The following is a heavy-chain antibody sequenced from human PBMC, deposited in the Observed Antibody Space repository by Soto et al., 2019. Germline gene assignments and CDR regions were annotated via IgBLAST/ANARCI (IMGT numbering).Heavy chain of an antibody. CDR1: GFTFSSYG. CDR3: AKDHDSSGYYLSFRYYFDY. CDR2: ISYDGSNK. V-gene: IGHV3-30*18. D-gene: IGHD3-22*01. J-gene: IGHJ4*02. Sequence: GGSLRLSCAASGFTFSSYGMHWVRQAPGKGLEWVAVISYDGSNKYYADSVKGRFTISRDNSKNTLYLQMNSLRAEDTAVYYCAKDHDSSGYYLSFRYYFDYWGQGTLVTVSS.